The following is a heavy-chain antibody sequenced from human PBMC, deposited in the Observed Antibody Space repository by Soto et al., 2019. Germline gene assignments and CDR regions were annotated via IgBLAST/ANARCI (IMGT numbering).Heavy chain of an antibody. D-gene: IGHD2-2*01. J-gene: IGHJ4*02. CDR2: IFPGDSDT. V-gene: IGHV5-51*01. CDR1: GYSFSSYW. Sequence: GESLKISCKGSGYSFSSYWIGWVRQMPGKGLEWMGTIFPGDSDTRYSPSFQGQVTIPADKSISTAHLQWSSLKASDTAIYYCASQSCSSSSCYYEYWGQGTLVTVSS. CDR3: ASQSCSSSSCYYEY.